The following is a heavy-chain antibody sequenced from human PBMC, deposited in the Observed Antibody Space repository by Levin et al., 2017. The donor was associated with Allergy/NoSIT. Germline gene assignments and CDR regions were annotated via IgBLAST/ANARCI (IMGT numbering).Heavy chain of an antibody. V-gene: IGHV1-69*06. Sequence: SVKVSCKASGGTFSSYAISWVRQAPGQGLEWMGGIIPIFGTANYAQKFQGRVTITADKSTSTAYMELSSLRSEDTAVYYCARSRSGYDSVVDYWGQGTLVTVSS. CDR2: IIPIFGTA. CDR1: GGTFSSYA. J-gene: IGHJ4*02. CDR3: ARSRSGYDSVVDY. D-gene: IGHD5-12*01.